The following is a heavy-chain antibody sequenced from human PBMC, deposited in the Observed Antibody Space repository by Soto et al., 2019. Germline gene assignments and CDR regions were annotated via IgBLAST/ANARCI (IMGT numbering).Heavy chain of an antibody. Sequence: QVQLQESGPGLVKPSQTLSLTCTVSGASISSGDHFWGWMRQPPGKGLECIGYMSNSGSTYYSPSLKSRLTISVDTSVNQFSLYLTSVTAADTAVYYCARGRGYGYGIDYWGQGTLVTVSS. V-gene: IGHV4-30-4*01. D-gene: IGHD5-12*01. CDR2: MSNSGST. CDR3: ARGRGYGYGIDY. CDR1: GASISSGDHF. J-gene: IGHJ4*02.